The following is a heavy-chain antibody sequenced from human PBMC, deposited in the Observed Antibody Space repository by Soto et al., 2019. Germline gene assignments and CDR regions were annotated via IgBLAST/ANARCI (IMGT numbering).Heavy chain of an antibody. CDR2: ISAYNGNT. V-gene: IGHV1-18*01. CDR3: ARYRSSSWEGWFDS. Sequence: ASVKVSCKASGYTFTSYGISWVRQAPGQGLEWMGWISAYNGNTNYAQKLQGRVTMTTDTSTSTAYMELRSLRSDDTAVYYCARYRSSSWEGWFDSWGQGTLVTVSS. CDR1: GYTFTSYG. J-gene: IGHJ5*01. D-gene: IGHD6-13*01.